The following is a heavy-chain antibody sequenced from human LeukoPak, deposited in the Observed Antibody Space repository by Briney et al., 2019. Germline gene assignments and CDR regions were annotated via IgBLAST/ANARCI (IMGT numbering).Heavy chain of an antibody. D-gene: IGHD6-19*01. CDR2: IYTSGRV. Sequence: SETLSLTCTVSGASVSRGSYYWSWIRQPAGKGLEWIGRIYTSGRVYYNPSFKSRLTISVDTSKNQFSLKLTSVTAADTAVYYCASLTGYSSGWGYFDYWGQGTLVTVSS. V-gene: IGHV4-61*02. J-gene: IGHJ4*02. CDR3: ASLTGYSSGWGYFDY. CDR1: GASVSRGSYY.